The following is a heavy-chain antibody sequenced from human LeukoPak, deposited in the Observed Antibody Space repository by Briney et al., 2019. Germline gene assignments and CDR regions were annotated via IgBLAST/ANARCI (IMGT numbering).Heavy chain of an antibody. V-gene: IGHV1-2*02. CDR2: INPNSGGT. Sequence: GASVKVPCKASGYTFTGYYMHWVRQAPGQGLEWMGWINPNSGGTNYAQKFQGRVTMTRDTSISTAYMELSRLRSDDTAVYYCATDSSGYYGGFDYWGQGTLVTVSS. CDR1: GYTFTGYY. D-gene: IGHD3-22*01. J-gene: IGHJ4*02. CDR3: ATDSSGYYGGFDY.